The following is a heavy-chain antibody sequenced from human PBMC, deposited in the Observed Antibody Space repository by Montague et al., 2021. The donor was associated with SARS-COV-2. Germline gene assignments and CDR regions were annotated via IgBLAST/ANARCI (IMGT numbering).Heavy chain of an antibody. V-gene: IGHV4-34*01. Sequence: SETLSLTCAVYGGSFSGYYWNWIRQPPATGLEWIGEINHSGSTNYNPTLKSRVTLSVDTSKNQFSLKLSSVTAADTAVYYCARGYDYVWGSYRYLHWFDPWGQGTLVTVSS. CDR1: GGSFSGYY. J-gene: IGHJ5*02. CDR3: ARGYDYVWGSYRYLHWFDP. CDR2: INHSGST. D-gene: IGHD3-16*02.